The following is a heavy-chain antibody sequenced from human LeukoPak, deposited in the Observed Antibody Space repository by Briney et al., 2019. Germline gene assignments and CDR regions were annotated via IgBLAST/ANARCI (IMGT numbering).Heavy chain of an antibody. CDR1: GFTFSSYE. CDR2: ISSGAATI. CDR3: ARARYYYDSSGYYVRNYFDY. D-gene: IGHD3-22*01. J-gene: IGHJ4*02. V-gene: IGHV3-48*03. Sequence: GGSLRLSCAASGFTFSSYEMNWVRQAPGKGLEWVSSISSGAATIYYADSVKGRFTISRDNSKNTLYLQMNSLRAEDTAVYYCARARYYYDSSGYYVRNYFDYWGQGTLVTVSS.